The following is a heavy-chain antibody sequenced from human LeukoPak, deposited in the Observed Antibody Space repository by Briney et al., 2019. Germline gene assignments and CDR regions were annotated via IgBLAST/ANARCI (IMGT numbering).Heavy chain of an antibody. J-gene: IGHJ3*02. D-gene: IGHD1-26*01. CDR2: INPSGGIT. V-gene: IGHV1-46*01. Sequence: ASVKVSCKASGYTFTTYYMHWVRQAPGQGLEWMGIINPSGGITTYAQKFQGRVTVTRDTSTSTVFMELSSQRSEDTAVYYCAKGRGYSGTERVAFDIWGQGTMVTVSS. CDR3: AKGRGYSGTERVAFDI. CDR1: GYTFTTYY.